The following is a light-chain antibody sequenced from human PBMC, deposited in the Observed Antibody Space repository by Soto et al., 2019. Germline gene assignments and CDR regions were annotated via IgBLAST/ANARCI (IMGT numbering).Light chain of an antibody. V-gene: IGKV3-11*01. CDR2: DVS. Sequence: EIVLTQSPATLSLSPGERGTLSCRASESVTNYLAWYQQKPGQAPRLLVYDVSNRATGIPARFSGGGSGTDFTLTISNLEPEEFAVYYCQQRSDWPWTFGRGTKVEIK. CDR3: QQRSDWPWT. J-gene: IGKJ1*01. CDR1: ESVTNY.